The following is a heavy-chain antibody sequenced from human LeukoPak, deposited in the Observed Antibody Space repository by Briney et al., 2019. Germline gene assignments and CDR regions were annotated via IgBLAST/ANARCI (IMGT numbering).Heavy chain of an antibody. V-gene: IGHV3-30*18. D-gene: IGHD6-19*01. J-gene: IGHJ6*02. Sequence: GGSLRLSCAASGFTFSFYGMHWVRQAPGKGLEWVAVISYDGSNKYYADSVKGRFTISRDNSKNTLYLQMNSLRAEDTAVYYCAKGGHSSGWYGVDYYYGMDVWGQGTTVTVSS. CDR3: AKGGHSSGWYGVDYYYGMDV. CDR1: GFTFSFYG. CDR2: ISYDGSNK.